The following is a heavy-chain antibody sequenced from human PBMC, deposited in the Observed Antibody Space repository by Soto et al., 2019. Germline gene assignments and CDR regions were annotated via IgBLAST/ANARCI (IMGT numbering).Heavy chain of an antibody. J-gene: IGHJ4*02. CDR1: GFTFTSFA. D-gene: IGHD6-13*01. Sequence: GGSLRLSCAASGFTFTSFAMTWGRQAPGKGLEWVSSISGSGVSAFYADSVKGRLTISRDNSKNTLYLQMNSLRADDTAVYYCAKDLSADDSSFDCWGQGTLVTVSS. CDR3: AKDLSADDSSFDC. V-gene: IGHV3-23*01. CDR2: ISGSGVSA.